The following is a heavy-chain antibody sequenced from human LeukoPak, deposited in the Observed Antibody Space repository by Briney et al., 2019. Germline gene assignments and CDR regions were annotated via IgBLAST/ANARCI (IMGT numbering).Heavy chain of an antibody. CDR2: ISGSGGST. CDR3: AKDLHGRDWWGSGYCRGVDY. CDR1: GFTFSSYA. V-gene: IGHV3-23*01. D-gene: IGHD3-22*01. Sequence: GGSLRLSCAASGFTFSSYAMSWVRQAPGKGLEWVSAISGSGGSTYYADSVKGRFTISRDNSKNTLYLQMNSLRAEDTAVYYCAKDLHGRDWWGSGYCRGVDYWGQGTLVTVSS. J-gene: IGHJ4*02.